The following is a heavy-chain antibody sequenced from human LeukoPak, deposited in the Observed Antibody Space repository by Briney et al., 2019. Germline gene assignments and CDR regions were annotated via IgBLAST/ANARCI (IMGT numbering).Heavy chain of an antibody. J-gene: IGHJ4*02. V-gene: IGHV4-59*01. D-gene: IGHD3-10*01. CDR2: IYYSGST. CDR1: GGSISSYY. CDR3: ARGDGSGSYLNS. Sequence: SETLSLTCTVSGGSISSYYWSWIRQPPGKGLEWIGYIYYSGSTNYNPSLKSRVTISVDTSKNQFSLKLSSVTAADTAVYYCARGDGSGSYLNSWGQGTLVTVSS.